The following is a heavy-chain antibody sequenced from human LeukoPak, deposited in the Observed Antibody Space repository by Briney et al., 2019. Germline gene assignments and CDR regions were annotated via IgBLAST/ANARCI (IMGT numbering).Heavy chain of an antibody. CDR1: GGSISSYY. J-gene: IGHJ2*01. CDR2: IYTSGST. CDR3: ARGSKVLRFLEWLSWYFDL. V-gene: IGHV4-4*07. D-gene: IGHD3-3*01. Sequence: SETLSHTCTVSGGSISSYYWSWIRQPAGKGLEWIGRIYTSGSTNYNPSLKSRVTMSVDTSKNQFSLKLSSVTAADTAVYYCARGSKVLRFLEWLSWYFDLWGRGTLVTVSS.